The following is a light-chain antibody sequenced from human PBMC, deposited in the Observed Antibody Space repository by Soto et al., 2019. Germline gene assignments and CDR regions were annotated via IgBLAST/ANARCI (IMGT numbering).Light chain of an antibody. CDR1: QSVYSN. J-gene: IGKJ1*01. Sequence: EIVMTQSPATLSVSPGERATLSCRASQSVYSNLAWYQQKPGQAPRLLIYGASSRASRIPVRFSGSGSGTEFTPAISSLQSEDFGVYYCQQYNSWPRTFGQGTKVEIK. V-gene: IGKV3-15*01. CDR3: QQYNSWPRT. CDR2: GAS.